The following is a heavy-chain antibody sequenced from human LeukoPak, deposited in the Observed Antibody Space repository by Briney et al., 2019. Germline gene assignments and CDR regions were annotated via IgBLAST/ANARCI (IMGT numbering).Heavy chain of an antibody. CDR3: SRDQWLLRGGDHDAFVI. CDR2: IFHSGTT. CDR1: GCSISSAHW. J-gene: IGHJ3*02. D-gene: IGHD6-19*01. Sequence: SGTLSLTCAVSGCSISSAHWWSWVRQPPGKGLEWIGEIFHSGTTNYNPSLKSRVTISIDKSKNQFSLKLRSVTAADTAVYYCSRDQWLLRGGDHDAFVIWRQGTMVTVSS. V-gene: IGHV4-4*02.